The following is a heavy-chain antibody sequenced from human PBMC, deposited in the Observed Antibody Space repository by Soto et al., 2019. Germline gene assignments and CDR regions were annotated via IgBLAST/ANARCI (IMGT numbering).Heavy chain of an antibody. J-gene: IGHJ4*02. D-gene: IGHD3-22*01. CDR3: ARGDGDHYDGNVYLGRH. V-gene: IGHV3-74*01. CDR1: GFTFSSYW. Sequence: EVQLVESGGGLVQPGESLTLSCAASGFTFSSYWMHWVRQAPGKGLVWVSRIKSDGSGTYYADSVKGRLTISRDNARNTLYLQMNSLRVKDTAVYFCARGDGDHYDGNVYLGRHWGQGTLVTVSS. CDR2: IKSDGSGT.